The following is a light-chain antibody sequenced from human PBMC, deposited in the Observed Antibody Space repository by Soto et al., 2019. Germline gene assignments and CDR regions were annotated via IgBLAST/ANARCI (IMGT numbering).Light chain of an antibody. CDR3: QQYNSYSPT. CDR2: DGS. J-gene: IGKJ1*01. Sequence: DIQMTQSPSTLSASVGDSVTITCRASQNIDNLLAWYQQKPGQAPKVVIFDGSRLETGVPSRFSGSGSVTTFTLTISSLQPDDFATYYCQQYNSYSPTFGPGTKVDIK. CDR1: QNIDNL. V-gene: IGKV1-5*01.